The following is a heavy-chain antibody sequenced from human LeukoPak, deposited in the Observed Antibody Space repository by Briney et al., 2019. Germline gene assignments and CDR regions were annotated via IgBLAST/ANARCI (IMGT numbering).Heavy chain of an antibody. CDR2: MNPNSGNT. CDR3: ARGIRPRRYYYGMDV. CDR1: GYTFTSYD. V-gene: IGHV1-8*01. J-gene: IGHJ6*02. Sequence: GASVKVSCKASGYTFTSYDINWVRQATGQGLEWMGWMNPNSGNTGYAQKFQGRVTMTRNTSISTAYMELSSLRSEDTAVYYCARGIRPRRYYYGMDVWGQGTTVTVSS. D-gene: IGHD6-6*01.